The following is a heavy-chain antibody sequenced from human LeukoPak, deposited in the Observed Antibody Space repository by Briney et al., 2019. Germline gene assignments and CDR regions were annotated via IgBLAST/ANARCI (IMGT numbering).Heavy chain of an antibody. V-gene: IGHV3-23*01. CDR3: AKERSSSGYFDY. CDR2: ISGSGGST. Sequence: GGSLRLSCAASGFTFSNHAMSWVRQAPGKGLEWVSAISGSGGSTYYADSVKGRFTISRDNSKNTLYLQLNSLRAEDTAVYYCAKERSSSGYFDYWGQGTLVTVSS. J-gene: IGHJ4*02. CDR1: GFTFSNHA. D-gene: IGHD6-25*01.